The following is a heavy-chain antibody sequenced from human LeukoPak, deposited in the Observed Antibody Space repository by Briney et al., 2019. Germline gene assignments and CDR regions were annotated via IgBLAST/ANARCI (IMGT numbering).Heavy chain of an antibody. J-gene: IGHJ5*02. Sequence: SETLSLTCTISGGSISNYYWSWIRQPPGKGLEWIGYIYYTGGTNYNPSLKSRVTISEDTSKNQFSLKLSSVTAADTAVYYCARAGWAYSLFPPGGKETLVPVSS. V-gene: IGHV4-59*01. CDR2: IYYTGGT. CDR3: ARAGWAYSLFPP. CDR1: GGSISNYY. D-gene: IGHD2-21*01.